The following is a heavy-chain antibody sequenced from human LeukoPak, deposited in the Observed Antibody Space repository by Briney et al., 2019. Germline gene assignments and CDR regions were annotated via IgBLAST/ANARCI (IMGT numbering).Heavy chain of an antibody. CDR2: INPSSGGA. Sequence: APVKVSCKASGYTFTGYYVHWVRQAPGQGLEWMGWINPSSGGANYAQKFQGRVTMTRDTSISTAYMELSRLRSDDTAVYYCARLYGNNWFDPWGQGTLVTVSS. CDR1: GYTFTGYY. J-gene: IGHJ5*02. V-gene: IGHV1-2*02. CDR3: ARLYGNNWFDP. D-gene: IGHD4-17*01.